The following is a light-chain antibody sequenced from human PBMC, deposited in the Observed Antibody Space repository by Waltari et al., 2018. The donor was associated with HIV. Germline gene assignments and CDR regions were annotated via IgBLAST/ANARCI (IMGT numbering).Light chain of an antibody. CDR1: QNIGNY. CDR3: QQRSNWPPVT. Sequence: EVVLTQSPSTLSLSQGERATLSSRASQNIGNYIAWYQQKPGQAPRLLTYDASTRASGIPARFSGSGSGTDFTLTISSLEPEDVAVYYCQQRSNWPPVTFGQGTRLDI. J-gene: IGKJ5*01. V-gene: IGKV3-11*01. CDR2: DAS.